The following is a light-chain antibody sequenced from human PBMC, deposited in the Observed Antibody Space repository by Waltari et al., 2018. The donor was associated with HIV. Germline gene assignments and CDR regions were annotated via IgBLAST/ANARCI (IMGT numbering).Light chain of an antibody. V-gene: IGKV1-39*01. J-gene: IGKJ3*01. CDR2: DAS. CDR1: QTVSNK. CDR3: QQSYSYPLT. Sequence: DIKMTQSPSSLSASVGDSVTITCRASQTVSNKVNWFQQKPGKAPKVLIYDASSLQSGAPPRFSGSGSGTDFSLTINSLQPDDFASYFCQQSYSYPLTFGPGTKVDIK.